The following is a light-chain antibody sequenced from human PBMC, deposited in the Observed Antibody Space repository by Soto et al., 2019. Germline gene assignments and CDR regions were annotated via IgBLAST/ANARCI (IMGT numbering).Light chain of an antibody. CDR2: DAS. Sequence: EIVLTQSPATLSLSPGERATLSCRASQSVSGNLAWNQQKPGQVPRLLIYDASNRDTGIPARFSGNGSGTDYTLTISSLEPEDFAVYYCQHPITFGQGTRLEIK. CDR1: QSVSGN. CDR3: QHPIT. J-gene: IGKJ5*01. V-gene: IGKV3-11*01.